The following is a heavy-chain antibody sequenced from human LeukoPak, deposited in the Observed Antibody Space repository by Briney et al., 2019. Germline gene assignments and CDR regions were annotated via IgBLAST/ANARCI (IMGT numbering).Heavy chain of an antibody. Sequence: GGSLRLSCAASGFTFSNYWMSWVRQAPGKGLEWVANINQDGSEKYSVDSVKGRFTISRDNAKNSLYLQMNSLRAEDTAVYYCARGRGYSYGQFDYWGQGTLVTVSS. V-gene: IGHV3-7*04. CDR1: GFTFSNYW. D-gene: IGHD5-18*01. CDR2: INQDGSEK. J-gene: IGHJ4*02. CDR3: ARGRGYSYGQFDY.